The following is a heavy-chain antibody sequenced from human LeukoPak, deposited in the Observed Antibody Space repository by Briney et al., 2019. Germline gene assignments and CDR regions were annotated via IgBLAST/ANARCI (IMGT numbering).Heavy chain of an antibody. D-gene: IGHD1-14*01. V-gene: IGHV3-53*01. Sequence: GRSLRLSCAPSGLTVITNDMTWVSQAPGKVLEWVSVLYSDGNTKYADSVQGRFTISRDNSKNTLYLEMNSLSPDDTAVYYCARGVEPLAANTLAYWGQGTLVTVSS. CDR3: ARGVEPLAANTLAY. CDR2: LYSDGNT. J-gene: IGHJ4*02. CDR1: GLTVITND.